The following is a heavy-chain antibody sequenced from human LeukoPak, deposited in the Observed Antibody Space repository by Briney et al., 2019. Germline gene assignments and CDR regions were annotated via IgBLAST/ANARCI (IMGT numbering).Heavy chain of an antibody. J-gene: IGHJ6*02. D-gene: IGHD3-9*01. Sequence: ASVKASCKASGYTFTSYAMHWVRQAPGQRLEWMGWINAGNGNTKYSQKFQGRVTITRDTSASTAYMELSSLRSEDTAVYYCARDDRYFDSFYYYYYGMDVWGQGTTVTVSS. CDR3: ARDDRYFDSFYYYYYGMDV. V-gene: IGHV1-3*01. CDR1: GYTFTSYA. CDR2: INAGNGNT.